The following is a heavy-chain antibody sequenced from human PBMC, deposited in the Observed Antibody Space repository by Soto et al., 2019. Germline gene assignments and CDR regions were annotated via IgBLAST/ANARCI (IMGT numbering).Heavy chain of an antibody. J-gene: IGHJ4*02. CDR3: ARSIVVVPAAMRQQLDHLDY. CDR2: IIPIFGTA. CDR1: GGTFSSYA. Sequence: SVKVSCKASGGTFSSYAISWVRQAPGQGLEWMGGIIPIFGTANYAQKFQGRVTITADESTSTAYMELSSLRSEDTAVYYCARSIVVVPAAMRQQLDHLDYWGQGTLVTVS. D-gene: IGHD2-2*01. V-gene: IGHV1-69*13.